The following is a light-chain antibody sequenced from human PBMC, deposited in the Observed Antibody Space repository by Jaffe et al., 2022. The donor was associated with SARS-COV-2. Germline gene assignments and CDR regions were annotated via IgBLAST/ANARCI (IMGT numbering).Light chain of an antibody. V-gene: IGKV1-27*01. CDR3: QKHGNAPHT. CDR2: GAS. Sequence: DIQMTQSPSSLSASVGDRVTITCRASQDIYIYLAWYQQKPGAVPKLLIYGASTLQPGVPSRFSGSGSGSDFTLTISSLQPEDVATYYCQKHGNAPHTFGQGTKLEI. CDR1: QDIYIY. J-gene: IGKJ2*01.